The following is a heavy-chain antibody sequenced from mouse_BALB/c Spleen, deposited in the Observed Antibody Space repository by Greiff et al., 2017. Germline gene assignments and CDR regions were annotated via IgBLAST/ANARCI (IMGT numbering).Heavy chain of an antibody. J-gene: IGHJ2*01. V-gene: IGHV5-17*02. CDR2: ISSGSSTI. CDR1: GFTFSSFG. D-gene: IGHD4-1*01. Sequence: EVKLVESGGGLVQPGGSRKLSCAASGFTFSSFGMHWVRQAPEKGLEWVAYISSGSSTIYYADTVKGRFTISRDNPKNTLFLQMTSLRSEDTAMYYCARSGGNYGDYWGQGTTLTVSS. CDR3: ARSGGNYGDY.